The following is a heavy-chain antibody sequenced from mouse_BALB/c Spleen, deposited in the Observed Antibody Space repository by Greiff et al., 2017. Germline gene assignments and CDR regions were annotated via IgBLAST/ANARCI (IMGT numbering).Heavy chain of an antibody. CDR3: ARRDGYYEGAMDY. CDR2: ILPGSGST. D-gene: IGHD2-3*01. Sequence: VKLQESGAELMKPGASVKISCKATGYTFSSYWIEWVKQRPGHGLEWIGEILPGSGSTNYNEKFKGKATFTADTSSNTAYMQLSSLTSEDSAVYYCARRDGYYEGAMDYWGQGTSVTVSS. CDR1: GYTFSSYW. J-gene: IGHJ4*01. V-gene: IGHV1-9*01.